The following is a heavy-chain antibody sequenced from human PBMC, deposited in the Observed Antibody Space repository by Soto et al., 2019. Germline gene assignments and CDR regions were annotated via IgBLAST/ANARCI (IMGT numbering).Heavy chain of an antibody. CDR1: GGSISSGDYY. J-gene: IGHJ4*02. V-gene: IGHV4-30-4*01. D-gene: IGHD4-17*01. CDR2: IYYSGST. Sequence: LTCTVSGGSISSGDYYWSWIRQPPGKGLEWIGYIYYSGSTYYNPSLKSRVTISVDTSKNQFSLKLSSVTAADTAVYYCARDQRSDDYGGNYFDYWGQGTLVTVSS. CDR3: ARDQRSDDYGGNYFDY.